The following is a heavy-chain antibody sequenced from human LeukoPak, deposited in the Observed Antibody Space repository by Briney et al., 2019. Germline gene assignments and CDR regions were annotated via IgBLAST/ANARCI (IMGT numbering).Heavy chain of an antibody. CDR1: GFSVSSNY. CDR2: IYSGGNT. CDR3: ARDGVDCSGGSCRTHNWFDH. D-gene: IGHD2-15*01. V-gene: IGHV3-53*01. Sequence: RGSLRLSCVASGFSVSSNYMGWLRQAPGKGLEWVSDIYSGGNTYYADPVKGRFTISRDNSKNTLYLKMDSLRAEDTAVYYCARDGVDCSGGSCRTHNWFDHWGQGTLVTVSS. J-gene: IGHJ5*02.